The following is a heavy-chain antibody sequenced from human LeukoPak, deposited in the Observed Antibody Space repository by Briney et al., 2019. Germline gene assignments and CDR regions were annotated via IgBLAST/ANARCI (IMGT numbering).Heavy chain of an antibody. CDR1: GYTFTSYD. D-gene: IGHD2-2*01. V-gene: IGHV1-8*01. CDR2: MNPNSGNT. Sequence: ASVKVSCKASGYTFTSYDINWVRQATGQGLEWMGWMNPNSGNTGYAQKFKGRVTMTRNTSISTAYMELSSLRSEDTAVYYCARGLRQVVPAARRSYYFDYWGQGTLVTVSS. CDR3: ARGLRQVVPAARRSYYFDY. J-gene: IGHJ4*02.